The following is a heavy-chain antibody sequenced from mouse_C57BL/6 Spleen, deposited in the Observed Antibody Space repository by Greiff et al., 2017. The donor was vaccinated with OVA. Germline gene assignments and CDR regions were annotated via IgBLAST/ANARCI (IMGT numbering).Heavy chain of an antibody. J-gene: IGHJ4*01. Sequence: QVQLQQPGAELVMPGASVKLSCKASGYTFTSYWMHWVKQRPGQGLEWIGEIDPSDSYTTYNQKFKGKSTLTVDKSSSTAYMQLSSLTSEDSAVYYCARLYYYAMDYWGQGTSVTVSS. CDR1: GYTFTSYW. V-gene: IGHV1-69*01. CDR3: ARLYYYAMDY. CDR2: IDPSDSYT.